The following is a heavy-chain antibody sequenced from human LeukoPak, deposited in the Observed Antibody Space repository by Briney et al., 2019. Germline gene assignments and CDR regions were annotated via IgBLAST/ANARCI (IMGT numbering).Heavy chain of an antibody. Sequence: GGSLRLSCAASGFTFSSYGMNWVRQAPGKGLEWVSAISGSGGTTYYADSVRGRFTISRDNSKNTLYLQMNSLRAEDTAVYYCPTVVTPMRGDYWGQGTLVTVSS. CDR2: ISGSGGTT. D-gene: IGHD4-23*01. CDR3: PTVVTPMRGDY. J-gene: IGHJ4*02. V-gene: IGHV3-23*01. CDR1: GFTFSSYG.